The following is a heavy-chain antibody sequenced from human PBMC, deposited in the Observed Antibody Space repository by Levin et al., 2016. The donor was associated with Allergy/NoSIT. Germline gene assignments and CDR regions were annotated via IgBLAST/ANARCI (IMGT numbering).Heavy chain of an antibody. CDR3: AREPPRYYYDSSPYYFDY. CDR2: IIPIFGTA. V-gene: IGHV1-69*13. J-gene: IGHJ4*02. CDR1: GGTFSSYA. D-gene: IGHD3-22*01. Sequence: SVKVSCKASGGTFSSYAISWVRQAPGQGLEWMGGIIPIFGTANYAQKFQGRVTITADESTSTAYMELSSLRSEDTAVYYCAREPPRYYYDSSPYYFDYWGQGTLVTVSS.